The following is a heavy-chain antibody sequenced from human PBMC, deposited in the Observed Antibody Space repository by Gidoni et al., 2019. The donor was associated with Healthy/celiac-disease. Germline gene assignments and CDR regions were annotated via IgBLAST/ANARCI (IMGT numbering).Heavy chain of an antibody. D-gene: IGHD2-2*02. J-gene: IGHJ4*02. Sequence: GLEWIGSIYYSGSTYYNPSLKSRVTISVDTSKNQFSLKLSSVTAADTAVYYCARDYQLLYQGEFDYWGQGTLVTVSS. V-gene: IGHV4-39*02. CDR2: IYYSGST. CDR3: ARDYQLLYQGEFDY.